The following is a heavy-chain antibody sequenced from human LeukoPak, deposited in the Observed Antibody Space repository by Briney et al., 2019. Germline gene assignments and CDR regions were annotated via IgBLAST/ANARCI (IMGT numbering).Heavy chain of an antibody. V-gene: IGHV3-7*01. CDR2: IKQDGSER. J-gene: IGHJ3*02. CDR3: ARGAFNM. CDR1: GFTFSTYS. Sequence: GGSLRLSCTASGFTFSTYSMNWVRQAPGKGLEWVANIKQDGSERYYVDSVKGRFTISRDNAQNSLYLQMRSLRAEDTALYFCARGAFNMWGQGTMVTVSS.